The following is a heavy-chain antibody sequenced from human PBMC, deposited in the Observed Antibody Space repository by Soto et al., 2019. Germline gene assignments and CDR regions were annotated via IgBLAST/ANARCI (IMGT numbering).Heavy chain of an antibody. J-gene: IGHJ3*02. CDR2: IYYSGST. D-gene: IGHD3-10*01. Sequence: PLSLSCTVAGGCISSGDYDWSWIRQPPGKGLEWIGYIYYSGSTYYNPSLKSRVTISVDTSKNQFSLKLRSVTAADTAVYYCARGSRITMVRGAGSAFDIWGQGTMVTVSS. V-gene: IGHV4-30-4*01. CDR1: GGCISSGDYD. CDR3: ARGSRITMVRGAGSAFDI.